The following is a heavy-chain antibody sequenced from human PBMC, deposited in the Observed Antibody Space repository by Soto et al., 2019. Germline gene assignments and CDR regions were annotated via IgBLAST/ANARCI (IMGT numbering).Heavy chain of an antibody. CDR1: GYSFTSYW. J-gene: IGHJ3*02. Sequence: GESLKISCKGSGYSFTSYWIGWVRQMPGKGLEWMGIIYPGDSDTRYSPSFQGQVTISADKSISTAYLQWSSLKASDTAMYYCAIRSFGHLVFSIPAFDIWGKGKVLTFSS. CDR3: AIRSFGHLVFSIPAFDI. V-gene: IGHV5-51*01. CDR2: IYPGDSDT. D-gene: IGHD3-16*01.